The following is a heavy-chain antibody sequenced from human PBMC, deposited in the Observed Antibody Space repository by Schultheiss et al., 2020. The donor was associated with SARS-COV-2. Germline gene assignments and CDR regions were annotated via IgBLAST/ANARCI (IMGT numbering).Heavy chain of an antibody. J-gene: IGHJ4*02. D-gene: IGHD6-19*01. CDR2: IYYSGST. V-gene: IGHV4-39*01. CDR3: ARRQGSSGWYEYFDY. Sequence: SQTLSLTCTVSGGSISSSYYWSWIRQHPGKGLEWIGYIYYSGSTYYNPSLKSRVTISVDTSKNQFSLKLSSVTAADTAVYYCARRQGSSGWYEYFDYWGQGTLVTVSS. CDR1: GGSISSSYY.